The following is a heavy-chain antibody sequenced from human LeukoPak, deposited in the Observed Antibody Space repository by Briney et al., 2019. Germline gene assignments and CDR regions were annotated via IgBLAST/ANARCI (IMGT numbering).Heavy chain of an antibody. CDR3: AGVRGVTRNWFDP. Sequence: SVKVSCKASGGTFSSYAISWVRQAPGQGLEWMGRIIPILGIANYAQKFQGRVTITADRSTSTAYMELSSLRSEDTAVYYCAGVRGVTRNWFDPWGQGTLVTVSS. V-gene: IGHV1-69*04. CDR2: IIPILGIA. CDR1: GGTFSSYA. J-gene: IGHJ5*02. D-gene: IGHD3-10*01.